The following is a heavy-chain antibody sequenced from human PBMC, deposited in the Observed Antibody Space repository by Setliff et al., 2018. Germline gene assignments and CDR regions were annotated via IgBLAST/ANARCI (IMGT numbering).Heavy chain of an antibody. J-gene: IGHJ4*02. Sequence: SETLSLTCTVSGGSISSSSYYWGWIRQPPGKGLEWIGSIYHSGSTYYNPSLKSRVTISVDTSKNQFSLKLSSVTAADTAVYYCARGPFLEWLLYYDYWGQGTLVTVSS. CDR1: GGSISSSSYY. CDR2: IYHSGST. V-gene: IGHV4-39*07. CDR3: ARGPFLEWLLYYDY. D-gene: IGHD3-3*01.